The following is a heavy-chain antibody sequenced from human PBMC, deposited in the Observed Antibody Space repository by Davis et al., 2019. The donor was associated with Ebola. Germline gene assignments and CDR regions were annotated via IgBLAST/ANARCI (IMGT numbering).Heavy chain of an antibody. V-gene: IGHV3-74*01. CDR3: ARVRSGSYWRYFDY. CDR2: INSDGSST. CDR1: AFTFSSYW. Sequence: HTGGSLRPSCAASAFTFSSYWMHPVRQAPGKGLVWVSRINSDGSSTSYADSVKGRFTISRDNAKNTLYLQMNSLRAEDTAVYYCARVRSGSYWRYFDYWGQGTLVTVSS. J-gene: IGHJ4*02. D-gene: IGHD1-26*01.